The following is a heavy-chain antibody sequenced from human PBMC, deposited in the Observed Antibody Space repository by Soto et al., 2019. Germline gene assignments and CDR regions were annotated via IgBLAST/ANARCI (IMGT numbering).Heavy chain of an antibody. D-gene: IGHD3-10*01. V-gene: IGHV4-31*03. CDR2: IYYSGST. Sequence: SETLSLTCTVSGGSISSGGYYWSWIRQHPGKGLEWIGYIYYSGSTYYNPSLKSRVTISVDTSKNQFSLKLSSVTPADTAVYYCSSGGGRVNYGMYVRGQGTTVTVSS. CDR3: SSGGGRVNYGMYV. J-gene: IGHJ6*02. CDR1: GGSISSGGYY.